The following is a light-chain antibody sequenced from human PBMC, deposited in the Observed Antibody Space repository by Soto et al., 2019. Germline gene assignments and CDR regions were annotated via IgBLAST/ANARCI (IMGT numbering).Light chain of an antibody. Sequence: EFLLTQSPGTLSLSRCEIATLSWRASQSLANSFIAWYQQKPGQAPRLLIYDTSSRASGIPDRFSGGGSGTDFSLTISRLDPEDFAVYYCQQYSSSPITFGQGTRLEI. V-gene: IGKV3-20*01. CDR3: QQYSSSPIT. J-gene: IGKJ5*01. CDR2: DTS. CDR1: QSLANSF.